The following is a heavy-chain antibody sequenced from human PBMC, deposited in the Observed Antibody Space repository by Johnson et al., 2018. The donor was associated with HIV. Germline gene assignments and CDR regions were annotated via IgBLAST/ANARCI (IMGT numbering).Heavy chain of an antibody. V-gene: IGHV3-20*04. D-gene: IGHD3-16*01. J-gene: IGHJ3*02. CDR3: ARGGGDDAFDI. CDR1: GFTFDDYG. Sequence: VQLVESGGGVVRPGGSLRLSCAASGFTFDDYGMSWVRQAPGKGLEWVSDINWNGANTRYADSVKGRFTISRDNAKNSLYLQMNSLRAEDTALDYCARGGGDDAFDIWGQGTMVTVSS. CDR2: INWNGANT.